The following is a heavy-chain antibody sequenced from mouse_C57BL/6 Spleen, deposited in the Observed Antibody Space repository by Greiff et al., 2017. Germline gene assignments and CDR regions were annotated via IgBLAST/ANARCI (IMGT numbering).Heavy chain of an antibody. Sequence: EVHLVESGGGLVQPKGSLKLSCAASGFTFNTYAMHWVRQAPGKGLEWVARIRSKSSNYATYYADSVKDRFTISRDDSQSKLYLQMNNLKTEDTAMYYCVRGRDGYYNWYFDVWGTGTTVTVSS. J-gene: IGHJ1*03. D-gene: IGHD2-3*01. CDR3: VRGRDGYYNWYFDV. CDR2: IRSKSSNYAT. CDR1: GFTFNTYA. V-gene: IGHV10-3*01.